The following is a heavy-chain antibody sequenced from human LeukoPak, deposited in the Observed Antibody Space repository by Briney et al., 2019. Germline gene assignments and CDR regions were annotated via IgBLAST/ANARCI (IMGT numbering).Heavy chain of an antibody. V-gene: IGHV1-18*01. Sequence: ASVKVSCKASGYTFTSYGISWVRQAPGQGLEWMGWISAYNGNTNYAQKLQGRVPMTTDTSTSTAYMELRSLRSDDTAVYYCARDALTMTHRGSGIVGDNHYYYGMDVWGQGTTVTVSS. CDR3: ARDALTMTHRGSGIVGDNHYYYGMDV. D-gene: IGHD1-26*01. J-gene: IGHJ6*02. CDR2: ISAYNGNT. CDR1: GYTFTSYG.